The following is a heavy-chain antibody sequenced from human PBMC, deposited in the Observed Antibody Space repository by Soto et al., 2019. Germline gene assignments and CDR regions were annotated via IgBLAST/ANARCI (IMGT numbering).Heavy chain of an antibody. Sequence: EVQLVESGGGLVQPGGSLRLSCAAPGSTFNNYGMYWVRRAPGKGLEGVSYISSSSSNIYYADSVKGRFTISRDNARNSLYLQMDSLRAEDTAIYYCARDPRRCSYTSCYDGYYYYYMDVWGKGTTVTVSS. J-gene: IGHJ6*03. V-gene: IGHV3-48*01. CDR1: GSTFNNYG. CDR2: ISSSSSNI. D-gene: IGHD2-2*01. CDR3: ARDPRRCSYTSCYDGYYYYYMDV.